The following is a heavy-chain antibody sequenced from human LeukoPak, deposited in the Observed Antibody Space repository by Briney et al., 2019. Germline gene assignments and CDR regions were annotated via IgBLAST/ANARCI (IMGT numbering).Heavy chain of an antibody. Sequence: PSGGSLRLSCAASGFTSSSFAMSWVRQAPGKGLEWVSVISGRGDSTYYADSVKGRFTISRDNYKSTVYLQMNSLRAEDTAVYYCARETGDFDSWGQGTLVIVSS. CDR2: ISGRGDST. J-gene: IGHJ4*02. CDR1: GFTSSSFA. V-gene: IGHV3-23*01. D-gene: IGHD7-27*01. CDR3: ARETGDFDS.